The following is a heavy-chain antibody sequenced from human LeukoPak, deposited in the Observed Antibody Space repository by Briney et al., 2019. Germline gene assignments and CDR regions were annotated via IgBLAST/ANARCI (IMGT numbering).Heavy chain of an antibody. D-gene: IGHD5-18*01. CDR1: GFTFSTYW. CDR3: AKVGSTWIQSPVDY. J-gene: IGHJ4*02. Sequence: GGSLRLSCSASGFTFSTYWMSWVRQAPGKGLEWVSAISGSGGSTYYADSVKGRFTISRDNSKNTLYLQMNSLRAEDTAVYYCAKVGSTWIQSPVDYWGQGTLVTVSS. CDR2: ISGSGGST. V-gene: IGHV3-23*01.